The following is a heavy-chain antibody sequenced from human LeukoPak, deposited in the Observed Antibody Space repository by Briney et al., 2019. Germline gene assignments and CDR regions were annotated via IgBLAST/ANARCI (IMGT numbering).Heavy chain of an antibody. CDR3: VIDLGDYNDF. CDR2: INTQGTYT. Sequence: GGSLRLSCAVSGITFSSYWMHWVRQDPGRGLLWVSRINTQGTYTNYADSVNGRFTISRDNAKNTLYLQMSSLRADDTAVYYCVIDLGDYNDFWGQGTQVSVSS. V-gene: IGHV3-74*01. D-gene: IGHD2-15*01. CDR1: GITFSSYW. J-gene: IGHJ4*02.